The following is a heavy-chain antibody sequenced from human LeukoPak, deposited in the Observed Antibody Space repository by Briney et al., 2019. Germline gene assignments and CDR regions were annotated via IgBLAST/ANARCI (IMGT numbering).Heavy chain of an antibody. D-gene: IGHD3-10*01. J-gene: IGHJ6*02. CDR3: ARGYYYGSGSSSIYYYYYGMDV. CDR1: GGSISSGGYY. CDR2: ISYSGSA. Sequence: SQTLSLTCTVSGGSISSGGYYWSWIRQHPGKGLEWIGYISYSGSAYYNPSLKSRVTISVDTSKNQFSLKLSSVTAADTAVYYCARGYYYGSGSSSIYYYYYGMDVWGQGTTVTVSS. V-gene: IGHV4-31*03.